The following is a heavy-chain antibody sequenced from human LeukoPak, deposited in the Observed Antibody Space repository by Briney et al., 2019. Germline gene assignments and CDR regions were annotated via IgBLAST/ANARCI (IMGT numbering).Heavy chain of an antibody. CDR2: IYSGGSA. CDR1: GFNVSTNY. Sequence: GGSLRLSCAASGFNVSTNYMSWVRQAPGKGLEWVSIIYSGGSAYYADSVKGRFTISRDNSKNTLYLQMNGLRAEDTAVYYCASGGVLWFGELLTYYHGMDVWGQGPTVTVSS. V-gene: IGHV3-66*01. CDR3: ASGGVLWFGELLTYYHGMDV. D-gene: IGHD3-10*01. J-gene: IGHJ6*02.